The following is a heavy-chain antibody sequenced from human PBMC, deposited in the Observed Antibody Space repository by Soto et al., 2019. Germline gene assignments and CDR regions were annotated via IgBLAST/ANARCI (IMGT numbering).Heavy chain of an antibody. Sequence: GGSLRLSCAASGFTFSSYGMHWVRQAPGKGLEWVAVIWYDGSNKYYADSVKGRFTISRDNAKNSLYLQMNSLRAEDTAVYYCASGPYFEILTGYFDPWGQGTLVTVSS. J-gene: IGHJ5*02. CDR2: IWYDGSNK. CDR1: GFTFSSYG. CDR3: ASGPYFEILTGYFDP. D-gene: IGHD3-9*01. V-gene: IGHV3-33*03.